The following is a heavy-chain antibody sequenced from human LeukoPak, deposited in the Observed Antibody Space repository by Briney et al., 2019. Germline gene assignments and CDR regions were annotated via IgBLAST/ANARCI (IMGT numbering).Heavy chain of an antibody. D-gene: IGHD6-19*01. CDR1: GFTLSVYG. CDR3: AREIVVAGTRAGFDP. V-gene: IGHV3-30*03. J-gene: IGHJ5*02. CDR2: ISNDGSSR. Sequence: PGGSLRLSCAASGFTLSVYGMHWVRQAQGKGLEWVAFISNDGSSRYYGDSVKGRFTISRDNSKNTLYLQMSSLRAEDTSMYYCAREIVVAGTRAGFDPWGQGTQVTVSP.